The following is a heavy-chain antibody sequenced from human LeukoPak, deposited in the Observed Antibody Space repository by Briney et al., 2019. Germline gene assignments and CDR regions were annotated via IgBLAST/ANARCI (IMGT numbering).Heavy chain of an antibody. J-gene: IGHJ5*02. V-gene: IGHV3-21*04. CDR3: AKVDSSSWNA. Sequence: GGSLRLSCAASGFTFSSYSMNWVRQAPGRGLEWVSSISSSSSYIYYADSVKGRFTISRDNAKNSLYLQMNSLRAEDTAVCYCAKVDSSSWNAWGQGTLVTVSS. CDR2: ISSSSSYI. CDR1: GFTFSSYS. D-gene: IGHD6-13*01.